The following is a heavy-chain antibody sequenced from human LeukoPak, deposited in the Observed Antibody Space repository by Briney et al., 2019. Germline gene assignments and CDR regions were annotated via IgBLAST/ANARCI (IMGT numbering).Heavy chain of an antibody. Sequence: PGGSLRLSFAASGFTFSRYAMHWVRQAPGKGLEWVAVISYDGSNEYYADSVKGRFTISRDNSKNTLYLQINSLRPEDTAVYYCAREAEAFDIWGQGTMVTVSS. CDR3: AREAEAFDI. CDR1: GFTFSRYA. V-gene: IGHV3-30-3*01. CDR2: ISYDGSNE. J-gene: IGHJ3*02.